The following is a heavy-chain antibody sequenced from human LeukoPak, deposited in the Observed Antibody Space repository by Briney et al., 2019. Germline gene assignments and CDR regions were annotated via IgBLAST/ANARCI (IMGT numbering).Heavy chain of an antibody. CDR3: AKGRFLEWLLFGITVGMDV. CDR2: INHSGST. CDR1: GGSFSGYY. V-gene: IGHV4-34*01. J-gene: IGHJ6*02. Sequence: SETLSLTCAVYGGSFSGYYWSWIRQPPGKGLEWIGEINHSGSTNYNPSLKSRVTISVDTSKNQFSPKLSSVTAADTAVYYCAKGRFLEWLLFGITVGMDVWGQGTTVTASS. D-gene: IGHD3-3*01.